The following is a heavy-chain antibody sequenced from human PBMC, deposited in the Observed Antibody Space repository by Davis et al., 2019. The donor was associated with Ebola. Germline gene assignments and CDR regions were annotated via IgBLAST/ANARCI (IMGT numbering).Heavy chain of an antibody. V-gene: IGHV3-66*02. D-gene: IGHD1-26*01. CDR1: GFTVSSKY. CDR3: ARGGGDAWELLGY. J-gene: IGHJ4*02. Sequence: PSETLSLTCAASGFTVSSKYMNWVRQAPGKGLEWVSVLYSGGTTDYADSVRGRFTISRDNSKNTLYLQMNSLRTEDTAVYYCARGGGDAWELLGYWGQGTLVTVSS. CDR2: LYSGGTT.